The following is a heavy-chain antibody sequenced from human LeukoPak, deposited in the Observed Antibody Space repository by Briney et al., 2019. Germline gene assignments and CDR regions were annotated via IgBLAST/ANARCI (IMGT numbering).Heavy chain of an antibody. V-gene: IGHV1-69*06. CDR1: GGTFSSYA. Sequence: SVKVSCKASGGTFSSYAISWVRQAPGQGLEWMGGIIPIFGTANYAQKFQGRVAITADKSTSTAFMELSSLRSEDTAVYYCARVGSGWYLDYWGQGTLVTVSS. J-gene: IGHJ4*02. CDR3: ARVGSGWYLDY. CDR2: IIPIFGTA. D-gene: IGHD6-19*01.